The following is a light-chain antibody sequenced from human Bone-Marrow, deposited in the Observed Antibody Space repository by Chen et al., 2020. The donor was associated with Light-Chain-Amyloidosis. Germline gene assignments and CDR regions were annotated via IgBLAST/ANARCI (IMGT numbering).Light chain of an antibody. CDR1: SSDVGGDNH. CDR2: EVT. J-gene: IGLJ1*01. V-gene: IGLV2-14*01. CDR3: SSYTITNTLV. Sequence: QSALPQPASVSGSPGKSLTISCTGTSSDVGGDNHVSWYQQHPDKAPKLMIYEVTNRPSWVPDRFSGSKSDNTASLTISGLQTEDEADYFCSSYTITNTLVFGSGTRVTVL.